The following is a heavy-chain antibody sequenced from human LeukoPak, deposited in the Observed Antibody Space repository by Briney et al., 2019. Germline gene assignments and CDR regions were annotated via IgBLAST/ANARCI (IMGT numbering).Heavy chain of an antibody. D-gene: IGHD2-2*01. Sequence: ASVKVSCKASGGTFSSYAISWVRQAPGQGLEWMGRIIPIFGIANYAQKFQGRVTITADKSTRTAYMELSSLRSEDTAVYYCAREKGDIVVVPAARSWFDPWGQGTLVTVSS. CDR2: IIPIFGIA. CDR3: AREKGDIVVVPAARSWFDP. V-gene: IGHV1-69*04. CDR1: GGTFSSYA. J-gene: IGHJ5*02.